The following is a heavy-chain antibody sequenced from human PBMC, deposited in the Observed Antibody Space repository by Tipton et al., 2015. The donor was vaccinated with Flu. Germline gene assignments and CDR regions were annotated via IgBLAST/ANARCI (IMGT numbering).Heavy chain of an antibody. CDR3: ARSIAVSGKFAP. D-gene: IGHD6-19*01. Sequence: TLSLTCIVYGASFSNYYWSWIRQPPGKALEWIGEINHSGSANYNPSLKTRVTISVDASKNQFSLMLSSVTAADTAVYYCARSIAVSGKFAPWGQGTLVTVSS. CDR1: GASFSNYY. J-gene: IGHJ5*02. V-gene: IGHV4-34*01. CDR2: INHSGSA.